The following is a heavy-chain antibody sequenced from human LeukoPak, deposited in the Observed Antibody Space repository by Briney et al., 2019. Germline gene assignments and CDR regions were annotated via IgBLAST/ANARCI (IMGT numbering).Heavy chain of an antibody. CDR2: IIPIFGTA. D-gene: IGHD1-26*01. CDR3: ARGRELRSNYYYYYYRDV. V-gene: IGHV1-69*05. Sequence: WASVKVSCKASGGTFSSYAISWVRQAPGQGLEWMGGIIPIFGTANYAQKFQGRVTITTDESTSTAYMELSSLRSEDTGVYYWARGRELRSNYYYYYYRDVWGKGTTVTVSS. J-gene: IGHJ6*03. CDR1: GGTFSSYA.